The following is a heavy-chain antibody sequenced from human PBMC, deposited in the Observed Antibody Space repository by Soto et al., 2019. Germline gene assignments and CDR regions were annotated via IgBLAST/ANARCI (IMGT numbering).Heavy chain of an antibody. CDR1: VLTFSSYA. CDR3: AKEKTPYYYFGMDV. J-gene: IGHJ6*02. Sequence: GSLRVSGAAPVLTFSSYAMSWVRQAPGKGLEWVSAISGSGGRTYYADSVKGRFTISRDNSKNTLYLQMNSLRAEDTAVYYCAKEKTPYYYFGMDVWGQGTTVPVSS. V-gene: IGHV3-23*01. CDR2: ISGSGGRT.